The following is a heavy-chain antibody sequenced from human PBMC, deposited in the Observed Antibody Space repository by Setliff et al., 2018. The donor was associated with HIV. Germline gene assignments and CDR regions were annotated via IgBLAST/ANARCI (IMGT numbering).Heavy chain of an antibody. CDR1: GFTLSTSW. CDR2: INSDGSTT. Sequence: PGGSLRLSCAASGFTLSTSWMHWVRQAPGKGLVWVSRINSDGSTTTYADSVKGRFTISRDNAQNTLYLQMNSLRAEDTAVYYCAKSGLCSGGSCYGLSVLAFDIWG. J-gene: IGHJ3*02. V-gene: IGHV3-74*01. D-gene: IGHD2-15*01. CDR3: AKSGLCSGGSCYGLSVLAFDI.